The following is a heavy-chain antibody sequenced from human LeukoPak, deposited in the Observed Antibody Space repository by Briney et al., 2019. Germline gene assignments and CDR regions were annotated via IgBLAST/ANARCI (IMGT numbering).Heavy chain of an antibody. J-gene: IGHJ4*01. CDR1: GLPSTSNW. D-gene: IGHD3-22*01. CDR3: ARDPCDCYDSSGYYYLDY. Sequence: PGGSLRLSCAASGLPSTSNWMSWFGQAPGKGLEGWANIKQAGSEKYYVDTFKGRFTISRDNAKSSLYLQMNSLRAEDTAVYYCARDPCDCYDSSGYYYLDYWGQGTMVTVSS. V-gene: IGHV3-7*01. CDR2: IKQAGSEK.